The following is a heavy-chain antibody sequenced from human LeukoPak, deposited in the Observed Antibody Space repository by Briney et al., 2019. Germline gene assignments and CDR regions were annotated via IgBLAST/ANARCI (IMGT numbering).Heavy chain of an antibody. CDR3: AADRVNTIFGVVINPYNWFDP. Sequence: ASVKVSCKASGYTFTSYAMHWVRQAPGQRLEWMGWINAGNGNTKYSQKFQERVTITRDMSTSTAYMELSSLRSEDTAVYYCAADRVNTIFGVVINPYNWFDPWGQGTLVTVSS. CDR1: GYTFTSYA. V-gene: IGHV1-3*01. CDR2: INAGNGNT. J-gene: IGHJ5*02. D-gene: IGHD3-3*01.